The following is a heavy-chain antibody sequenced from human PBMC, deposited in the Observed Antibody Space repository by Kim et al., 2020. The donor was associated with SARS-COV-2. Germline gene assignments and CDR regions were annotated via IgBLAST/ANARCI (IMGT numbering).Heavy chain of an antibody. D-gene: IGHD2-8*01. CDR2: SNT. Sequence: SNTNDADSVKVRFTISRDNAKNTLYLQMNSLRAEDTAVYYWATEFGVDFDYWGQGTLVTVSS. J-gene: IGHJ4*02. CDR3: ATEFGVDFDY. V-gene: IGHV3-74*01.